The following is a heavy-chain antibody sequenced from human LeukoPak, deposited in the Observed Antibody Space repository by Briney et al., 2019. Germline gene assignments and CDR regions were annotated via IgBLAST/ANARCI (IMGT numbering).Heavy chain of an antibody. Sequence: ASEKVPYKASGYTFPIYGISGVPQPPGQALVWVGWKTAHNGNTGYAQKFQGRVTMITDTSTNTAYMDLRSLRSDDTAVYYCATSEHVAPALGYFGSWGQGTLVTVSS. J-gene: IGHJ4*02. CDR1: GYTFPIYG. CDR3: ATSEHVAPALGYFGS. D-gene: IGHD5-18*01. V-gene: IGHV1-18*01. CDR2: KTAHNGNT.